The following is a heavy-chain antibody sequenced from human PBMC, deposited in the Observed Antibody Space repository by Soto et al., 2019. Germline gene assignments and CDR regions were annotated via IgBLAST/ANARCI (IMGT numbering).Heavy chain of an antibody. J-gene: IGHJ4*02. D-gene: IGHD3-22*01. CDR1: GDSVSSGSYY. V-gene: IGHV4-61*01. Sequence: SETLSLTCTVSGDSVSSGSYYWSWIRQPPGKGLEWIGYIYYSGSTNYNPSLKSRVTISVDTSKNQFSLKLSSVTAVDTAVYYCARQVVSLEYYFDYWGQGTLVTVSS. CDR2: IYYSGST. CDR3: ARQVVSLEYYFDY.